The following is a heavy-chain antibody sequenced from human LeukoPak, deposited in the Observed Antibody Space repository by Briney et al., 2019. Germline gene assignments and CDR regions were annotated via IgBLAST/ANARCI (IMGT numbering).Heavy chain of an antibody. V-gene: IGHV4-61*08. CDR2: IYYSGST. CDR1: GGSISSGGYS. CDR3: AKMTTVTLFDY. D-gene: IGHD4-17*01. J-gene: IGHJ4*02. Sequence: SETLSLTCAVSGGSISSGGYSWSCIRQPPGKGLECIGYIYYSGSTNYNPSLKSRVTISVDTSKHQFSLKLSSVTAADTAVYYCAKMTTVTLFDYWGQGTLVTVSS.